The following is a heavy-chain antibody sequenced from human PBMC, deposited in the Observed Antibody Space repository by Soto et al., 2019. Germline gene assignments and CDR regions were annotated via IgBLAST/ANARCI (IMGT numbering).Heavy chain of an antibody. J-gene: IGHJ4*02. Sequence: SETLALTYTVAGGSISSYYWSWIRQPPGKGLEWIGYIYYSGSTNYNPSLKSRVTISVDTSKNQFSLKLSSVTATDTAVYYCARRYGASFDYWGQGTLVTVSS. CDR2: IYYSGST. CDR1: GGSISSYY. V-gene: IGHV4-59*01. D-gene: IGHD4-17*01. CDR3: ARRYGASFDY.